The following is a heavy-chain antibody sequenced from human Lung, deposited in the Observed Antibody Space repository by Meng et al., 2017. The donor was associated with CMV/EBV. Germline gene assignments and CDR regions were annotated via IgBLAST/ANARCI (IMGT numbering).Heavy chain of an antibody. V-gene: IGHV4-4*02. D-gene: IGHD6-19*01. CDR1: GGSISISTW. J-gene: IGHJ4*02. CDR3: ARDPYATGWAG. Sequence: QTQLEGAGPGTVKPSGTLSLTCAVSGGSISISTWWSWVRQPPGKGLEWIGEIYHSGGTNYNPSLRGRVTISLDKSKNQFSLTLRSVTAADTAVYYCARDPYATGWAGWGQGTLVTVSS. CDR2: IYHSGGT.